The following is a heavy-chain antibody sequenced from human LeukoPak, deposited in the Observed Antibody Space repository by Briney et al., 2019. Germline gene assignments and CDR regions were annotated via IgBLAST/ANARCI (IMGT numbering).Heavy chain of an antibody. D-gene: IGHD3-10*01. J-gene: IGHJ4*02. CDR2: ISAYNGNT. CDR1: GYTFTSYG. CDR3: ARDFRDSRAFATGDY. Sequence: ASVKVSCKASGYTFTSYGISWVRPAPGQGLEWMGWISAYNGNTNYAQKLQGRITMTTDTSTSTAYMELRSLRSDDTAVYYCARDFRDSRAFATGDYWGQGTLVTVSS. V-gene: IGHV1-18*01.